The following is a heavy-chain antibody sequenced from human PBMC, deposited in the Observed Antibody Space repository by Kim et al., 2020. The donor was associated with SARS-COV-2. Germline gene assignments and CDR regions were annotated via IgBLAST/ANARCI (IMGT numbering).Heavy chain of an antibody. CDR3: AKLSWLLDAGPYCFDS. D-gene: IGHD2-15*01. Sequence: GGSLRLSCAASGFRFSDHGMSWVRQSPGKGLEWISTVSISGDITYYTDSVKGRFTISRDNSQAMVYLQMTSLRVDDTGVYYCAKLSWLLDAGPYCFDSWGLGTLVTVSS. CDR2: VSISGDIT. J-gene: IGHJ4*02. CDR1: GFRFSDHG. V-gene: IGHV3-23*01.